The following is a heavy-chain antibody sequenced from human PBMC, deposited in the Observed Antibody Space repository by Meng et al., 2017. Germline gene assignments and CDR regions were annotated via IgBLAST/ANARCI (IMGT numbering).Heavy chain of an antibody. CDR1: GYTFTSYY. V-gene: IGHV1-46*01. CDR3: ARGGGSSGWYIDAFDI. Sequence: ASVKVSCKASGYTFTSYYMHWVRQAPGQGREWMGIINPSGGSTSYAQKFQGRVTMTRDTSTSTVYMELSSLRSEDTAVYYCARGGGSSGWYIDAFDIWGQGTMVTVSS. J-gene: IGHJ3*02. D-gene: IGHD6-19*01. CDR2: INPSGGST.